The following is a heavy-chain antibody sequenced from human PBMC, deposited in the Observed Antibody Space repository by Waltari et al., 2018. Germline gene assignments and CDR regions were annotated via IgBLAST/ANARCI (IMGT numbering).Heavy chain of an antibody. D-gene: IGHD2-15*01. Sequence: QGQLVEXGGGVVQPGGSLRLSXAASGFTXRSYGMHWVSPAPGKGLXWXXXIRYDGSXXXDADSVXXXFTISRDNSKNTLYLXXNXLRPEDTAXYYCAKDREXIEVVLSXXVGWCSXXXGRGTLVTVSS. J-gene: IGHJ2*01. CDR3: AKDREXIEVVLSXXVGWCSXX. CDR1: GFTXRSYG. V-gene: IGHV3-30*02. CDR2: IRYDGSXX.